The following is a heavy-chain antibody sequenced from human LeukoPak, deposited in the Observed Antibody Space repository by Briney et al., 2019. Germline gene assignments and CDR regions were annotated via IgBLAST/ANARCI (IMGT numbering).Heavy chain of an antibody. CDR1: GFSFSNYA. CDR2: VTSGGGHI. J-gene: IGHJ5*02. Sequence: GGSLRLSCAASGFSFSNYAMSWVRQAPGKGLEWVSGVTSGGGHIYYADFVKGRFTISRDDSKNTLFLQMDSLRVGDTAVYYCVTGDPIWFDPWGQGTLVTVSS. V-gene: IGHV3-23*01. D-gene: IGHD3-10*01. CDR3: VTGDPIWFDP.